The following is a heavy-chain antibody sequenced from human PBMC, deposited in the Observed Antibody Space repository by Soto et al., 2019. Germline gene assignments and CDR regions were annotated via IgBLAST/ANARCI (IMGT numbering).Heavy chain of an antibody. J-gene: IGHJ4*02. V-gene: IGHV3-64*01. CDR2: ISSNGGTT. D-gene: IGHD1-7*01. Sequence: EVQLAESGGGMVQPGGSLRLSCVASGFTFSSYDMHWVRQAPGKGLEYVSSISSNGGTTYYGNSVKGRFTISRDNSKNTLYLPTGSLRAEDMAVYYCVRRVSGNYDYWGQGTLVTVSS. CDR3: VRRVSGNYDY. CDR1: GFTFSSYD.